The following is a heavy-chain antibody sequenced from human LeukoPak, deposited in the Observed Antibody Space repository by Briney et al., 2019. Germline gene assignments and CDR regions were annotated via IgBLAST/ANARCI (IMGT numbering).Heavy chain of an antibody. V-gene: IGHV3-23*01. D-gene: IGHD2-2*01. J-gene: IGHJ6*03. CDR1: GFTLSSYA. CDR2: ISGGGSST. CDR3: ARDQRDLVVVPAATSYYYYYMDV. Sequence: GGSLRLSCAASGFTLSSYAMSWVRQAPGKGLEWVSAISGGGSSTYYADSVKGRFTISRDNSKNTLYLQMNSLRAEDTAVYYCARDQRDLVVVPAATSYYYYYMDVWGKGTTVTVSS.